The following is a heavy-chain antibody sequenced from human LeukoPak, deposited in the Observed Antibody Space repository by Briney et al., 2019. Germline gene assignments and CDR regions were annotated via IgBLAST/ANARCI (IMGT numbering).Heavy chain of an antibody. D-gene: IGHD3/OR15-3a*01. V-gene: IGHV3-23*01. CDR1: GFTFSTYA. CDR2: ISGSSSSI. CDR3: AKCEGIFGLVYYYYYMDV. Sequence: GGSLRLSCAASGFTFSTYAMTWVRQAPGKGLEWVSAISGSSSSIYSADSVKGRFTISRDNSKNTLYLQMNSLRAEDTAVYYCAKCEGIFGLVYYYYYMDVWGKGTTVTVSS. J-gene: IGHJ6*03.